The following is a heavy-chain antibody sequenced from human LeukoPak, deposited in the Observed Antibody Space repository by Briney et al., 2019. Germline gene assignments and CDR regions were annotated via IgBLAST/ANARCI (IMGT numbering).Heavy chain of an antibody. CDR2: ISSTSSIM. D-gene: IGHD4-17*01. CDR3: ARVSFGDYGNCFDP. Sequence: GGSLRLSCAASGFTLSTYSMNWVRQAPGEGLEWVSYISSTSSIMYYVDSVKGRFTISRDNAKNSLYLQMNSLRDEDTAVYYCARVSFGDYGNCFDPWGQGTLVTVSS. J-gene: IGHJ5*02. CDR1: GFTLSTYS. V-gene: IGHV3-48*02.